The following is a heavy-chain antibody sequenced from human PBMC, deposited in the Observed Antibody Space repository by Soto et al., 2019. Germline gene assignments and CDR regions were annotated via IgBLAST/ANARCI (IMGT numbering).Heavy chain of an antibody. Sequence: GESLKISCKGSGYTFTDYWIGWVRQLPGKGLEWMGIIYPGDSDTRYSPSFQGQVTISADKSISTAYLQWSSLKASDTAMYYCARTALVVAANLDYWGQGTMVTVSS. V-gene: IGHV5-51*01. CDR2: IYPGDSDT. J-gene: IGHJ4*02. D-gene: IGHD2-15*01. CDR3: ARTALVVAANLDY. CDR1: GYTFTDYW.